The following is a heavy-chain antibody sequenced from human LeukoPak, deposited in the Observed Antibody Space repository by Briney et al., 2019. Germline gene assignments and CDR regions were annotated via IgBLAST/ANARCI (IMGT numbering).Heavy chain of an antibody. CDR1: GGSISSSSYY. D-gene: IGHD4-17*01. V-gene: IGHV4-39*07. CDR3: ARELAVTSKFKYYFDY. J-gene: IGHJ4*02. Sequence: SETLSLTCTVSGGSISSSSYYWGWIRQPPGKGLEWIGSIYYSGSTYYNPSLKSRVTISVDTSKNQFSLKLSSVTAADTAVYYCARELAVTSKFKYYFDYWGQGTLVTVSS. CDR2: IYYSGST.